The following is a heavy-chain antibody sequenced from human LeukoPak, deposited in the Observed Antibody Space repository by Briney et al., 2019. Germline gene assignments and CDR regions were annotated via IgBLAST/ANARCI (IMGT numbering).Heavy chain of an antibody. CDR1: GGSISSYY. CDR2: IYYSGST. D-gene: IGHD3-22*01. Sequence: SETLSLTCTVSGGSISSYYWSWIRQPPGKGLEWIGYIYYSGSTNYNPSLKSRVTISVDTSKNQFSLKLSSVTAADAAVYYCARAPPSTMIVVVDAFDIWGQGTMVTVSS. J-gene: IGHJ3*02. CDR3: ARAPPSTMIVVVDAFDI. V-gene: IGHV4-59*01.